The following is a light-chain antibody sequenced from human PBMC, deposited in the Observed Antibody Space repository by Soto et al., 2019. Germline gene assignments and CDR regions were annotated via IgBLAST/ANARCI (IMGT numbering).Light chain of an antibody. CDR1: QSISNGF. CDR2: GAS. CDR3: QLLT. Sequence: EVVLTQSPGTLSLSPGERATLSCRASQSISNGFLAWYQQKPGQAPRLLIYGASTRATGIPDRFSVSGSGTDFTLTINRLEPEDSAVYYYQLLTFGGGTKVEIK. V-gene: IGKV3-20*01. J-gene: IGKJ4*01.